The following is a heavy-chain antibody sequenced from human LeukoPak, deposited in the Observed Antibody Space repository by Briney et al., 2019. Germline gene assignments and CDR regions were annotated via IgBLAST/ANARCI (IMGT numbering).Heavy chain of an antibody. CDR1: GFTFSRYW. V-gene: IGHV3-23*01. J-gene: IGHJ4*02. D-gene: IGHD5-12*01. CDR2: ISGSDGST. Sequence: GGSLRLSCAASGFTFSRYWMHWVRQAPGKGLEWVSGISGSDGSTHYADSVKGRFTISRDNSKNTLFLQMNSLRAEDTAVYYCAKEDSGYDSFDYWGQGTLVTVSS. CDR3: AKEDSGYDSFDY.